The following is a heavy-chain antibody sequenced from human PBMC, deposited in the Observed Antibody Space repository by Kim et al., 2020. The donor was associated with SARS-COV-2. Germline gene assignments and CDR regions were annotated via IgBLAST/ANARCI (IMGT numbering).Heavy chain of an antibody. CDR3: AREDLWFGELSPVDY. CDR2: ISYDGSNK. CDR1: GFTFSSYG. Sequence: GGSLRLSCAASGFTFSSYGMHWVRQAPGKGLEWVAVISYDGSNKYYAYSVKGRFTISRDNSKNTLYLQMNSLRAEDTAVYYCAREDLWFGELSPVDYLG. V-gene: IGHV3-33*05. J-gene: IGHJ4*01. D-gene: IGHD3-10*01.